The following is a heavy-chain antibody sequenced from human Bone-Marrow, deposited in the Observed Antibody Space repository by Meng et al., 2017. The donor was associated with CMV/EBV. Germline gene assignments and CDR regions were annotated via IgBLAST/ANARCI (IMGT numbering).Heavy chain of an antibody. CDR3: ARSGDLGSYYVL. CDR2: INSYGSST. J-gene: IGHJ4*02. Sequence: GGSLRLSCAASGFSFNSQWMHWVRQTPGKGLVWVSRINSYGSSTSYADSVKGRFTISRDNAKTMLYLQMNSLRAEDTAVYYCARSGDLGSYYVLWGQGTRVTVSS. CDR1: GFSFNSQW. V-gene: IGHV3-74*01. D-gene: IGHD3-10*01.